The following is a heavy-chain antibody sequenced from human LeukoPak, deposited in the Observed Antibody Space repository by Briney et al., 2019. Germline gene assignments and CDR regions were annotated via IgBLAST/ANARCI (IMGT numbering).Heavy chain of an antibody. D-gene: IGHD7-27*01. Sequence: GGSLRLSCVASVFPFSNYYMGWIRQAPGKGLEGVSYISGSGNTIHYADSVKGRFTISRDNAKNSLFLQMNSLRAEDTAVNYCARDGDQRYEAYDYGGQGTLSPSPQ. J-gene: IGHJ4*02. V-gene: IGHV3-11*04. CDR2: ISGSGNTI. CDR3: ARDGDQRYEAYDY. CDR1: VFPFSNYY.